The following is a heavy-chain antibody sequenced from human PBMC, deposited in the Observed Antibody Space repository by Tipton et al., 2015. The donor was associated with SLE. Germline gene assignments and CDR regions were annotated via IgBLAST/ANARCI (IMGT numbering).Heavy chain of an antibody. CDR2: INHSGST. CDR1: GGSFSGYY. CDR3: ARDGRSGDPRDY. J-gene: IGHJ4*02. V-gene: IGHV4-34*01. Sequence: TLSLTCAVYGGSFSGYYWSWIRQPPGKGLEWIGEINHSGSTNYNPSLKSRVTISVDTSKNQFSLKLSPVTAADTAVYYCARDGRSGDPRDYWGQGTLVTVSS. D-gene: IGHD4-17*01.